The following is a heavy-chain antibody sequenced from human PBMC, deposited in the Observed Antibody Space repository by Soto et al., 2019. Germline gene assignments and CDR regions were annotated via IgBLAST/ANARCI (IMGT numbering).Heavy chain of an antibody. Sequence: SGPTLVNPTQTLTLTCTFSGFSLSTSGVGVGWIRQPPGKALEWLALIYWDDDKRYSPSLKSRLTITKDTSKNQVVLTMTNMDPVDTATYYCAHSLAMYAPFCLQRYYYYGMVVWGQGTTVTVS. D-gene: IGHD2-2*01. CDR2: IYWDDDK. CDR1: GFSLSTSGVG. CDR3: AHSLAMYAPFCLQRYYYYGMVV. J-gene: IGHJ6*02. V-gene: IGHV2-5*02.